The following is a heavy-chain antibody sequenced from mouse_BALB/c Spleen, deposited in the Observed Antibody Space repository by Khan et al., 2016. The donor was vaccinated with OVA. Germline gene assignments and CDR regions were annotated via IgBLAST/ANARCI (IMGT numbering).Heavy chain of an antibody. D-gene: IGHD2-14*01. V-gene: IGHV2-2*01. CDR3: ARNSYMYYFTY. CDR2: IRSGGST. J-gene: IGHJ3*01. CDR1: GFSLNTYG. Sequence: VQLQESGPGLVQPSQSLSITCTVSGFSLNTYGIHWIRQSQGKGLEWLGVIRSGGSTDYHGAFISRLSITKDNSKSQAFFTMNSLQADDTAIYYCARNSYMYYFTYWGQGTLVTVSA.